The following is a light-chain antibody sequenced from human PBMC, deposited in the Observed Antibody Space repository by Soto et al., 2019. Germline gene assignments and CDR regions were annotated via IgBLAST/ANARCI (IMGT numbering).Light chain of an antibody. CDR2: AAS. V-gene: IGKV1-27*01. CDR3: QQYSHLIT. J-gene: IGKJ5*01. CDR1: QGINNY. Sequence: DIQMTQSPSSLSASVGDRVTITCRASQGINNYLAWYQQKPGKAPKLLIYAASTLETGVPSRFSGSGSGTDFTFTISSLQPEDIATYYCQQYSHLITFGQGTRLEIK.